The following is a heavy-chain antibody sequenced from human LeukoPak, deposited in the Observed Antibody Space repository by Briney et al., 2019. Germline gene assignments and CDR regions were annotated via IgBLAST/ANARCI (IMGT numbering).Heavy chain of an antibody. CDR3: AKPLERRLGRTYFDY. CDR2: IIPILGIA. CDR1: GGTFSSYA. J-gene: IGHJ4*02. Sequence: ASVKVSCKASGGTFSSYAISWVRQAPGQGLEWMGRIIPILGIANYAQKFQGRVTITADKSTSTAYMELSSLRAEDTALYYCAKPLERRLGRTYFDYWGQGTLVTVSS. V-gene: IGHV1-69*04. D-gene: IGHD1-1*01.